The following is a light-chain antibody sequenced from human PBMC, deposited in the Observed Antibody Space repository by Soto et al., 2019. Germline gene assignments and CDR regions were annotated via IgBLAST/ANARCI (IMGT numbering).Light chain of an antibody. CDR3: QHRDNWSYI. J-gene: IGKJ2*01. Sequence: IVMTQSPGTLSVSPGERATLSCRASQNIGNKVGWYQQKPGQAPRLLIYGASTRATSIPVRFSGSGSGTEFTLTITSLQSEDSAVYYCQHRDNWSYIFGQGTKLEMK. CDR2: GAS. V-gene: IGKV3-15*01. CDR1: QNIGNK.